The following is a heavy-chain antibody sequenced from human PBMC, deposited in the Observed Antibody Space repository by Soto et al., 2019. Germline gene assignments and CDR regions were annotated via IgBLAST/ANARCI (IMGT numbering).Heavy chain of an antibody. V-gene: IGHV4-4*02. CDR3: ARRPIVGYWSGGSGPSAGSYFDY. CDR2: IYHSGST. Sequence: QVQLQESGPGLVKPSGTLSLTCAVSGGSISSSNWWSWVRQPPGKGLEWIGEIYHSGSTNYNPSLKGLVPISVDNSKNQSSRRLSSVTAADTAVYYCARRPIVGYWSGGSGPSAGSYFDYWGQGTLVTVSS. CDR1: GGSISSSNW. D-gene: IGHD2-15*01. J-gene: IGHJ4*02.